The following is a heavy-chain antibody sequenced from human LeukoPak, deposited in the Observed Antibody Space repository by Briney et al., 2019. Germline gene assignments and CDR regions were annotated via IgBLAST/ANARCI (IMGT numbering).Heavy chain of an antibody. CDR1: GYTFTSYH. V-gene: IGHV1-46*01. CDR3: ARGRAAVARPRASANWFDP. D-gene: IGHD6-19*01. CDR2: IFPTGGTT. J-gene: IGHJ5*02. Sequence: GASVKVSCKASGYTFTSYHIHWVRQAPGQGLEYMGLIFPTGGTTSYTQKFQGRLTLTRDTSTNTVYMELGSLTSEDTAVYCCARGRAAVARPRASANWFDPRGQGTLVTVSA.